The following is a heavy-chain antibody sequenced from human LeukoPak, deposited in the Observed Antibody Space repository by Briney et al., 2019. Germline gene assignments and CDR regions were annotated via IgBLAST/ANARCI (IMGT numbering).Heavy chain of an antibody. Sequence: GGSLRLSCAASGFTFSSYSMNWVRQAPGKGLEWVSSISSSSSYIYCADSVKGRFTISRDNAKNSLYLQMNSLRAEDTAVYYCAREYDSSGYYHLFDYWGQGTLVTVSS. CDR3: AREYDSSGYYHLFDY. CDR1: GFTFSSYS. CDR2: ISSSSSYI. V-gene: IGHV3-21*01. D-gene: IGHD3-22*01. J-gene: IGHJ4*02.